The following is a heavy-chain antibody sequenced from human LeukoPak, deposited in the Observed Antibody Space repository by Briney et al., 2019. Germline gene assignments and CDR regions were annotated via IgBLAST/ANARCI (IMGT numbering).Heavy chain of an antibody. CDR3: ARGKLWFGGHTDAFDI. CDR2: IYYSGST. V-gene: IGHV4-39*01. D-gene: IGHD3-10*01. J-gene: IGHJ3*02. CDR1: GGSISSSSYY. Sequence: PSETLSLTCTVSGGSISSSSYYWGWIRQPPGKGLEWIGSIYYSGSTYYNPSLKSRFTISVDTSTNQFSLKLSSVTAADTAVYYCARGKLWFGGHTDAFDIWGPGTMVTVSS.